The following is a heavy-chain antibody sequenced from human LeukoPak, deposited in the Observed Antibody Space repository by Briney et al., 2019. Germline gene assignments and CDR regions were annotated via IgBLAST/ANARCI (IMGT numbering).Heavy chain of an antibody. J-gene: IGHJ4*02. CDR2: IYYSGST. V-gene: IGHV4-59*01. Sequence: SETLSFTCTVSGGSISSYYWSWIRQPPGKGLEWIGYIYYSGSTNYNPSLKSRVTISVDTSKNQFSLKLSSVTAADTAMYYCARVSGYDWESFYDYWGQGSLVTVSS. CDR3: ARVSGYDWESFYDY. CDR1: GGSISSYY. D-gene: IGHD5-12*01.